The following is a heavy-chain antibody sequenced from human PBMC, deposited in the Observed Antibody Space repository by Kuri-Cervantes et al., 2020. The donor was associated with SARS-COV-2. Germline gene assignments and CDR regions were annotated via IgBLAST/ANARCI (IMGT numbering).Heavy chain of an antibody. Sequence: GGSLRLSCAASGFTFSSYGMHWVRQAPGKGPEWVAVISYDGSNKYYADSVKGRFTISRDNSKNTLYLQMNSLRAEDTAVYYCAKELSRDIVVVPVYHYYYGMDVWGQGTTVTVSS. D-gene: IGHD2-2*01. V-gene: IGHV3-30*18. CDR3: AKELSRDIVVVPVYHYYYGMDV. CDR2: ISYDGSNK. J-gene: IGHJ6*02. CDR1: GFTFSSYG.